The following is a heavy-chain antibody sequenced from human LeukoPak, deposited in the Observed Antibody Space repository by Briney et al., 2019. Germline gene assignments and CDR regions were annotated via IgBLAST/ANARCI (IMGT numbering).Heavy chain of an antibody. J-gene: IGHJ4*02. CDR1: GFTFSSYA. D-gene: IGHD3-9*01. Sequence: PGGSLRLSCAASGFTFSSYAMSWVRQAPGKGLEWVSAISGRGGSTYYADSVKGRFTISRDNSNNTLYRQMNSLRAEDTAVYYCANDILTGYYNGEGDVTHTYYFDYWGQGTLVTVSS. V-gene: IGHV3-23*01. CDR3: ANDILTGYYNGEGDVTHTYYFDY. CDR2: ISGRGGST.